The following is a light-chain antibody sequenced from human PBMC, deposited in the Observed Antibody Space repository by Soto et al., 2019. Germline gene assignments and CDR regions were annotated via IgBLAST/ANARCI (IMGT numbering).Light chain of an antibody. V-gene: IGLV2-11*01. CDR2: DVT. Sequence: SALAQPRSVSGSPGQSVTISCSGTSSDVGGYNSVSWYQQFPGKAPKLMIYDVTKRPSGVPDRFSGSKSGNTASLPISGLQAEDEADYYCCSYAASYTLVFGGGTKVTVL. J-gene: IGLJ2*01. CDR3: CSYAASYTLV. CDR1: SSDVGGYNS.